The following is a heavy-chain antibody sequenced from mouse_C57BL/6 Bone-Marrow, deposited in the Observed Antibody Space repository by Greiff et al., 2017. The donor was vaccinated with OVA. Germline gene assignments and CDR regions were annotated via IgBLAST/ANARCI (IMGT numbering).Heavy chain of an antibody. Sequence: EVQGVESGGGLVQPGGSLKLSCAASGFTFSDYYMYWVRQTPEKRLEWVAYISNGGGSTYYPDTVKGRFTISRDNAKNTLYLQMSRLKSEDTAMYYCARRQLRSYYFDYWGQGTTLTVSS. J-gene: IGHJ2*01. D-gene: IGHD3-2*02. CDR1: GFTFSDYY. V-gene: IGHV5-12*01. CDR3: ARRQLRSYYFDY. CDR2: ISNGGGST.